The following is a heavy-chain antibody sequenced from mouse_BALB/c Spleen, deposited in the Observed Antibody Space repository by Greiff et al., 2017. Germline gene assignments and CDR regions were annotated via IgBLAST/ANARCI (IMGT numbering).Heavy chain of an antibody. CDR3: ARSYYGSSPAMDY. V-gene: IGHV14-3*02. CDR1: GFNIKDTY. D-gene: IGHD1-1*01. J-gene: IGHJ4*01. Sequence: EVKLMESGAELVKPGASVKLSCTASGFNIKDTYMHWVKQRPEQGLEWIGRIDPANGNTKYDPKFQGKATITADTSSNTAYLQLSSLTSEDTAVYYCARSYYGSSPAMDYWGQGTSVTVSS. CDR2: IDPANGNT.